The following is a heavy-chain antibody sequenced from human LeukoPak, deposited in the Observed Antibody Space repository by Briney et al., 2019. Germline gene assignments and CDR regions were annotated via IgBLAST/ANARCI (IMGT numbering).Heavy chain of an antibody. CDR1: GFAFSSYV. J-gene: IGHJ3*02. Sequence: GGSLRLPCAASGFAFSSYVMHWVRQAPGKGLEWVAVTWYDDTKKYYVDSVKGRFTISRDNSKNTLDLQMNSLRAEDAAVYYCAKGGSRTLGDAFDTWGQGTMVTVSS. CDR3: AKGGSRTLGDAFDT. D-gene: IGHD3-16*01. CDR2: TWYDDTKK. V-gene: IGHV3-33*03.